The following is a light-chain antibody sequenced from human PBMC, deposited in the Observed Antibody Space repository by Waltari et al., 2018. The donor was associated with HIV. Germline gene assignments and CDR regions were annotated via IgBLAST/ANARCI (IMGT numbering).Light chain of an antibody. CDR3: QQYNSYSGT. CDR2: KAS. V-gene: IGKV1-5*03. CDR1: QSISSW. Sequence: DIQMTQSPSTLSASVGDRVTITCRASQSISSWLAWYQQKPGKAPKLLIYKASSLESGVPSMFSGSGSETEFTLTISSLQPDDFAAYYCQQYNSYSGTFGQGTKVEIK. J-gene: IGKJ1*01.